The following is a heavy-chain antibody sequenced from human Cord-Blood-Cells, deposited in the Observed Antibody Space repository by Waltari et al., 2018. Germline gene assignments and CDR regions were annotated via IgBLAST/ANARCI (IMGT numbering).Heavy chain of an antibody. J-gene: IGHJ4*02. Sequence: EVQLVESGGGLVKPGGSLRLSCAASGFTFSSYSMNWVLRAPGKGLEWVSSIVSSSGYVNYANSVKGRFPIPKNNAKNSLYLQMNSLGAEDTAVYYGARSFPNYWGQGTRSPSPQ. CDR3: ARSFPNY. CDR2: IVSSSGYV. V-gene: IGHV3-21*01. CDR1: GFTFSSYS.